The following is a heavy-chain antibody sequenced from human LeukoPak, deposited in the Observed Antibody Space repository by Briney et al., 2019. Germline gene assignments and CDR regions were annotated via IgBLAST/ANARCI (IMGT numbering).Heavy chain of an antibody. CDR2: ISGSGGGT. Sequence: GGSLRLSCAASGFTFSSYAMSWVRQAPGKGLEWVSAISGSGGGTYYADSVKGRFTISRDNSKNTLYLQMNSLRAEDTAVYYCAKDLLGYCSGGSCSHYFDYWGQGTLVTVSS. CDR1: GFTFSSYA. J-gene: IGHJ4*02. V-gene: IGHV3-23*01. CDR3: AKDLLGYCSGGSCSHYFDY. D-gene: IGHD2-15*01.